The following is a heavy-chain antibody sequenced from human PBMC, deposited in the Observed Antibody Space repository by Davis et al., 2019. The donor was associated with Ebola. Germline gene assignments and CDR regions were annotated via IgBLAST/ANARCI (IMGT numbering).Heavy chain of an antibody. J-gene: IGHJ4*02. CDR1: GFTFSSYW. Sequence: GESLKISCAASGFTFSSYWMSWVRQAPGKGLEWVANIKQDGSEKYYVDSVKGRFTISRDNAKNSLYLQMDSLRAEDTAVYYCARDDDFWSGYAMVYWGQGTLVTVSS. D-gene: IGHD3-3*01. CDR2: IKQDGSEK. CDR3: ARDDDFWSGYAMVY. V-gene: IGHV3-7*01.